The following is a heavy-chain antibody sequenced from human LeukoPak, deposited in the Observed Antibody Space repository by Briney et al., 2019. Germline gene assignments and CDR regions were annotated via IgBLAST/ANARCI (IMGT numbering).Heavy chain of an antibody. J-gene: IGHJ4*02. V-gene: IGHV3-74*01. CDR2: INSDGTST. CDR1: GFALRTYW. Sequence: GGSLRLPCAASGFALRTYWMHWVRQAPGKGLVWVSLINSDGTSTIYADSVKGRFTISRDTAKNTLYLEMNRLRADDTAVYYCTRAGSGSSYDSWGQGTLVTVSS. D-gene: IGHD3-10*01. CDR3: TRAGSGSSYDS.